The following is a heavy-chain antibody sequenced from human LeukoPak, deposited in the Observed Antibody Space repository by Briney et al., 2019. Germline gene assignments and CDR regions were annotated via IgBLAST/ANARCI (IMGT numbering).Heavy chain of an antibody. CDR3: ARLNYGRRDYYYYYYMDV. CDR2: IYSSGST. Sequence: KPSETLSLTCTVSGGFISSYDWSWIRQPPGKGLEWIAYIYSSGSTNYNPSLKSRVTRSVDTSKNQFSLKLSSVTAADSAVYYCARLNYGRRDYYYYYYMDVWGKGTTVTVSS. CDR1: GGFISSYD. V-gene: IGHV4-4*09. D-gene: IGHD3-10*01. J-gene: IGHJ6*03.